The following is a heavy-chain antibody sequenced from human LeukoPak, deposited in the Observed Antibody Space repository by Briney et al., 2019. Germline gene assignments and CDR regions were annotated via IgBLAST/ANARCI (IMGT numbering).Heavy chain of an antibody. D-gene: IGHD6-6*01. CDR2: ISDSGGNT. CDR3: ARHRSSWLIDY. J-gene: IGHJ4*02. Sequence: HSGGSLRLSCAASGFTFNSYAMSWVRQAPWERLQWVSCISDSGGNTYYADSVRGRFTISRDNSKNRLYLQMNSLRAEDTAVYYCARHRSSWLIDYWGQGTLVTVSS. CDR1: GFTFNSYA. V-gene: IGHV3-23*01.